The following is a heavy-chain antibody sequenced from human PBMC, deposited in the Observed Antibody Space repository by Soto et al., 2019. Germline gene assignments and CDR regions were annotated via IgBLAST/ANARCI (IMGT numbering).Heavy chain of an antibody. CDR1: GFTFSSYW. J-gene: IGHJ4*02. CDR2: IKQDGSEK. Sequence: EVQLVESGGGLVQPGGSLRLSCAASGFTFSSYWMSWVRQAPGKGLEWVANIKQDGSEKYYVDSVKGRFTISRDNAKNSLYLQMNSLRAEDTAVYYCAREVTDIVVVVAATGGFDYWGQGTLVTVSS. V-gene: IGHV3-7*01. CDR3: AREVTDIVVVVAATGGFDY. D-gene: IGHD2-15*01.